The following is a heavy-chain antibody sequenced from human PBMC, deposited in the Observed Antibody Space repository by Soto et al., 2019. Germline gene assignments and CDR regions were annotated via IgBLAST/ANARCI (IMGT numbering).Heavy chain of an antibody. D-gene: IGHD3-10*01. J-gene: IGHJ3*02. CDR3: ARDRVTMVRGVNAFDI. Sequence: GGSLRLSCAASGFTFSSYSMNWVRQAPGKGLEWVSSISSSSSYIYYADSVKGRFTISRDNAKNSLYLQMNSLRAEDTAVYYCARDRVTMVRGVNAFDIWGQGTMVTVS. CDR2: ISSSSSYI. V-gene: IGHV3-21*01. CDR1: GFTFSSYS.